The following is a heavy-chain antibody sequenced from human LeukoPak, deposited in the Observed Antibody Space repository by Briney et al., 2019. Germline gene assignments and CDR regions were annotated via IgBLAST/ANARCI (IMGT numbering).Heavy chain of an antibody. CDR3: ASLQNVPSYYYYYVMDV. J-gene: IGHJ6*02. V-gene: IGHV3-64*01. CDR1: GFIFSSYV. Sequence: PGRSLRLSCAASGFIFSSYVMHWVRQAPGKGLEYVSAISSNGDSTYYANSVKGRFTISRDNSKNTLYLQMGSLRAEDTAVYYCASLQNVPSYYYYYVMDVWGQGTTVTVSS. D-gene: IGHD2/OR15-2a*01. CDR2: ISSNGDST.